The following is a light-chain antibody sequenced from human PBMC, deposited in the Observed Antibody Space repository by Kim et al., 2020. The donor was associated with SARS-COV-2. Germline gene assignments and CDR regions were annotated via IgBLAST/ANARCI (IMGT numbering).Light chain of an antibody. CDR2: QDT. V-gene: IGLV3-1*01. Sequence: SYELTQPPSVSVSPGQTASISCSGDKLGDEFACWYQQKPGQSPVLVIYQDTKRPSGILERFSGSNSGNTATLTISGTQAMDEADYYCQAWDTSTAVFGGGTKLTVL. CDR1: KLGDEF. J-gene: IGLJ3*02. CDR3: QAWDTSTAV.